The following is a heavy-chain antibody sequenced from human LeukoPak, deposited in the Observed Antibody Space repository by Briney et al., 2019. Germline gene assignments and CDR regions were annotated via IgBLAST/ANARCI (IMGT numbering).Heavy chain of an antibody. Sequence: ASVKVSCKVSGYTLTELSMHWVRQAPGQGLEWMGGFDPEDGETIYAQKFQGRVTMTEDTSTDTAYMELSSLRSEDTAVYYCATDRLAVAGRPSYFDYWGQGTLVTVSS. D-gene: IGHD6-19*01. CDR2: FDPEDGET. CDR3: ATDRLAVAGRPSYFDY. J-gene: IGHJ4*02. CDR1: GYTLTELS. V-gene: IGHV1-24*01.